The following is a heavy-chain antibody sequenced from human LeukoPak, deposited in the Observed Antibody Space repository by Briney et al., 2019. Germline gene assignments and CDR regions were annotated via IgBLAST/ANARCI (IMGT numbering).Heavy chain of an antibody. V-gene: IGHV3-11*01. CDR3: ARDLRELLSNKYYYYMDV. Sequence: GGSLRLSCAASGFTFSDYYMSWIRQAPGKGLEWVSYISSSGSTIYYADSVKGRFTISRDNAKNSLYLQMNSLRAEDTAVYYCARDLRELLSNKYYYYMDVWGKGTTVTVSS. CDR2: ISSSGSTI. J-gene: IGHJ6*03. CDR1: GFTFSDYY. D-gene: IGHD3-10*01.